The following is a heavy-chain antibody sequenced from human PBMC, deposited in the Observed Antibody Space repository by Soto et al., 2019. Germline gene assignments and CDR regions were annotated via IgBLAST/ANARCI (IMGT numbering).Heavy chain of an antibody. CDR1: GGTFSSYA. J-gene: IGHJ6*02. V-gene: IGHV1-69*12. CDR2: IIPIFGTA. D-gene: IGHD2-2*01. Sequence: QVQLVQSGAEVKKPGSSVKVSCKASGGTFSSYAISWVRRAPGQGLEWMGGIIPIFGTANYAQKFQGRVTIPAHESTRTAYRELSSLSYEDTAVYYWARHVPAAGYYYGMDVWGQGTTVTVSS. CDR3: ARHVPAAGYYYGMDV.